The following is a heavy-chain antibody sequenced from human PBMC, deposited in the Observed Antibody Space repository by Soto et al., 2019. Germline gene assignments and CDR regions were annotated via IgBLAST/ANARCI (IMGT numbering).Heavy chain of an antibody. Sequence: QVQLVQSGAEVKKPGASVKVSCKASGYTFTSYDINWVRQATGQGLEWMGWMNPNSGNTGYAQKFQGRVTMTRNTSISTAYMELSSLRSEDTAVYYCVRVDAIFGVVMLTAWGQGTLVTVSS. CDR1: GYTFTSYD. D-gene: IGHD3-3*01. V-gene: IGHV1-8*01. CDR2: MNPNSGNT. CDR3: VRVDAIFGVVMLTA. J-gene: IGHJ5*02.